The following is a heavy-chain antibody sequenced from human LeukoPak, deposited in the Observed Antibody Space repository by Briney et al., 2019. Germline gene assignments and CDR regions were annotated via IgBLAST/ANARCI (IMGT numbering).Heavy chain of an antibody. Sequence: GGSLRLSCAASGFTFSSHWMSWVRQAPGKGLEWVANIKQDGSEKYYVDSVKGRFTISRDNAKNSLYLQMNSLRAEDTAVYYCARDLWGELVDYWGQGTLVTASS. J-gene: IGHJ4*02. CDR2: IKQDGSEK. V-gene: IGHV3-7*01. CDR3: ARDLWGELVDY. D-gene: IGHD6-13*01. CDR1: GFTFSSHW.